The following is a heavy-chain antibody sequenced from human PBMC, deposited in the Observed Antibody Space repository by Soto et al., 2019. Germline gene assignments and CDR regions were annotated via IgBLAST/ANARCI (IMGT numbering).Heavy chain of an antibody. CDR2: IIPIFSSR. CDR1: RDTFNKYA. CDR3: ARGETYIGV. V-gene: IGHV1-69*01. D-gene: IGHD2-15*01. Sequence: QVQLVQAGAEVKNPGFSVKVSCKTSRDTFNKYAFNWVRQAPGQGLEWMGWIIPIFSSRNYAEKFQGRVTITADDSTSTAYMELRSLRFEDTAVYYCARGETYIGVWGQWTTVSVSS. J-gene: IGHJ6*02.